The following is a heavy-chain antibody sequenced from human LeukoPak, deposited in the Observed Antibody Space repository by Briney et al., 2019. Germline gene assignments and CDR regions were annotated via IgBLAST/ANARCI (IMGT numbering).Heavy chain of an antibody. D-gene: IGHD4-17*01. CDR3: ARDGRADYGDPTVEEFDY. J-gene: IGHJ4*02. V-gene: IGHV1-8*03. CDR1: GYTFTSYD. CDR2: MNPNSGNT. Sequence: ASVKVSCKASGYTFTSYDINWVRQATGQGLEWMGWMNPNSGNTGYAQKFQGRVTITRNTSISTAYMELSSLRSEDTAVYYCARDGRADYGDPTVEEFDYWGQGTLVTVSS.